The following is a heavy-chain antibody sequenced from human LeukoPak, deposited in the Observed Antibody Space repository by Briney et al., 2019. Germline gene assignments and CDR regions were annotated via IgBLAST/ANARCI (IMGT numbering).Heavy chain of an antibody. V-gene: IGHV4-59*01. Sequence: SETLSLTCTMSGGSFSSDYWNWIRQPPGKGLEWIGYIFHSGTTNYNPSLKSRVTISVDTSKNHCSLRLSSVTAADTAVYYWARGAPVGLFDDWGQGILVPSPQ. CDR3: ARGAPVGLFDD. D-gene: IGHD1-26*01. CDR1: GGSFSSDY. J-gene: IGHJ4*02. CDR2: IFHSGTT.